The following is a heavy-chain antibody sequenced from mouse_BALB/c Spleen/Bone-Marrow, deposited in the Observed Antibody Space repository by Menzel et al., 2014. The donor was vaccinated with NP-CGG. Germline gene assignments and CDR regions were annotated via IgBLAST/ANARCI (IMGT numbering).Heavy chain of an antibody. CDR1: GFTFTDYY. CDR3: ARDMGGLLFDS. V-gene: IGHV7-3*02. D-gene: IGHD1-1*01. CDR2: IRNKAYGYTT. Sequence: DVMLVESGGGLVQPGGSLRLSCATSGFTFTDYYMNWVRQPPGKALEWLAFIRNKAYGYTTEYSASVKGRFTISRDSSQNILYLQMNTLRAEDSATYYCARDMGGLLFDSWGQGTTLSVSS. J-gene: IGHJ2*01.